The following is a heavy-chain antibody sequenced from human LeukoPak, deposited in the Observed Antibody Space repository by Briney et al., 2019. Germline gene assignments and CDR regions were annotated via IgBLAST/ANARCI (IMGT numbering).Heavy chain of an antibody. CDR2: IYTSGST. J-gene: IGHJ3*02. V-gene: IGHV4-4*09. CDR3: ARHFVVVPPLDAFDI. Sequence: SETLSLTCTVSGGSISSYYWSWIRQPPGKGLEWIGHIYTSGSTNYNPSLKSRVTISVDTSKNQFSLKLSSVTAADTAVYYCARHFVVVPPLDAFDIWGQGTMVTVSS. CDR1: GGSISSYY. D-gene: IGHD2-2*01.